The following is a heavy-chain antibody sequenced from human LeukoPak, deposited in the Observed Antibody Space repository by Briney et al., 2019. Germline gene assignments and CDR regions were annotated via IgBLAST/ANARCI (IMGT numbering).Heavy chain of an antibody. D-gene: IGHD6-13*01. CDR1: GFTFSSYG. CDR2: IRYDGSNK. V-gene: IGHV3-30*02. Sequence: PGGSLRLSCAASGFTFSSYGMHWVRQAPGKGLEWVAFIRYDGSNKYYADSVKGRFTISRDNSKNTLYLQMNSLRAEDTAVYYCARERAAAGNYYYYGMDVWGQGTTVTVSS. CDR3: ARERAAAGNYYYYGMDV. J-gene: IGHJ6*02.